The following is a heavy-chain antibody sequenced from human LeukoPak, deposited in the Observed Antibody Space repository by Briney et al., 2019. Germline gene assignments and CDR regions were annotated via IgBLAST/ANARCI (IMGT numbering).Heavy chain of an antibody. J-gene: IGHJ6*02. D-gene: IGHD2-15*01. V-gene: IGHV3-21*01. CDR3: ARDPTPRYCGGGSCYTHYGMDV. CDR2: ISSSSSYI. CDR1: GFTFSSYT. Sequence: GGSLRLSCAASGFTFSSYTMNWVRQAPGKGLEWVSSISSSSSYIYYADSVKGRFTISRDNAKNSPYLQMKSLRAEDTAVYHCARDPTPRYCGGGSCYTHYGMDVWGQGTTVTVSS.